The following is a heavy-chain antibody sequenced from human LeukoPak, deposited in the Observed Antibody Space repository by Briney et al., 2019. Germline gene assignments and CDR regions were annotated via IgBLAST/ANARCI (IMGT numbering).Heavy chain of an antibody. CDR2: IWYDGSNK. CDR1: GFTFSSYA. D-gene: IGHD2-15*01. CDR3: ARDLGGGSYYFDY. V-gene: IGHV3-33*08. Sequence: GGSLRLSCAASGFTFSSYAMSWVRQAPGKGLEWVAVIWYDGSNKYYADSVKGRFTISRDNSKNTLYLQMNSLRAEDTAVYYCARDLGGGSYYFDYWGQGTLVTVSS. J-gene: IGHJ4*02.